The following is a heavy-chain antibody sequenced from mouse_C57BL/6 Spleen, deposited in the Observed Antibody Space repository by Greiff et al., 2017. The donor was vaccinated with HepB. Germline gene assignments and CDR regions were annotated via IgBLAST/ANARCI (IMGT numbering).Heavy chain of an antibody. CDR1: GYTFTSYW. Sequence: QVQLQQPGAELVRPGSSVKLSCKASGYTFTSYWMHWVKQRPIQGLEWIGNIDPSDSETHYNQKFKDKATLTVDKSSSTAYMQLSSLTSEDSAVYYCARRGLAWYFDVWGTGTTVTVSS. J-gene: IGHJ1*03. CDR2: IDPSDSET. V-gene: IGHV1-52*01. D-gene: IGHD3-3*01. CDR3: ARRGLAWYFDV.